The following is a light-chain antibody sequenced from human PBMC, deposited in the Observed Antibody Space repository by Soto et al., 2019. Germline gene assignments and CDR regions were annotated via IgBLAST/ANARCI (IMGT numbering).Light chain of an antibody. V-gene: IGKV3-20*01. CDR1: QSVSSSY. CDR3: HGGST. Sequence: EIVLTQSPGTLSLSPGERATLSCRASQSVSSSYLAWYQQKPGQAPRLLIYGASSRATGIPDRFSGSGSGTDFTLTISRLEPEDLAVYYCHGGSTFGQGTKLEIK. J-gene: IGKJ2*01. CDR2: GAS.